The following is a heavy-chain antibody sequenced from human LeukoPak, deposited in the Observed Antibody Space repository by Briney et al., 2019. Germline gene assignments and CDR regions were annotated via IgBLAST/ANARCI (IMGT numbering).Heavy chain of an antibody. D-gene: IGHD3-9*01. Sequence: GGSLRLSCAASGFTFSSYGMHWVRQAPGKGLEWVAVISYDGSNKYYADSVKGRFTISRDNSKNTLYLQMNSLRAEDTAVYYCAKDQSSYYDILTGYFIWGQGTLVTVSS. CDR1: GFTFSSYG. V-gene: IGHV3-30*18. CDR3: AKDQSSYYDILTGYFI. CDR2: ISYDGSNK. J-gene: IGHJ4*02.